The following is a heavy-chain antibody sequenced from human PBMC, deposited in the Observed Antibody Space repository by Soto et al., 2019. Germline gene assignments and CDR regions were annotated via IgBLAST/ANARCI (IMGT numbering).Heavy chain of an antibody. D-gene: IGHD3-22*01. CDR1: GFTFSTYA. J-gene: IGHJ4*02. V-gene: IGHV3-23*01. CDR3: AKGSSASRPYYFDY. CDR2: ITGSGGST. Sequence: EVQLLESGGGLVQPGGSLRLSCAASGFTFSTYAMIWVRQAPGKGLEWVSAITGSGGSTYYADSVKGRFTISRDNSKNTLYVQMNSLRADDTAVYYCAKGSSASRPYYFDYWGPGTLVTVSS.